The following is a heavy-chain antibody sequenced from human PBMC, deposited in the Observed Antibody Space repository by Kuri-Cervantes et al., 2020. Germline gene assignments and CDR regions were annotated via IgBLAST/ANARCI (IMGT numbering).Heavy chain of an antibody. J-gene: IGHJ4*02. Sequence: GSLRLSCTVSGDSITRNYWSWIRQPPGKGLDWIGYIYSSGTTNYNPSLKSRVTISVDTSKNQFSLKLSSVTAADTAVYYCARPSIAVAGRGYYFDYWGQGTLVTVSS. CDR1: GDSITRNY. CDR3: ARPSIAVAGRGYYFDY. D-gene: IGHD6-19*01. CDR2: IYSSGTT. V-gene: IGHV4-4*08.